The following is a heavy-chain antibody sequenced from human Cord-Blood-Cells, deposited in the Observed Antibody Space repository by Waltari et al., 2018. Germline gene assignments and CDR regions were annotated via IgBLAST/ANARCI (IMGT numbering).Heavy chain of an antibody. CDR2: INPNSGGK. V-gene: IGHV1-2*02. D-gene: IGHD7-27*01. CDR3: ARDRKSPLGIISDY. J-gene: IGHJ4*02. Sequence: QVQLVQSGAEVKKPGASVKVSCKASGYTFTGYYMHWVRQAPGQGLEWMGWINPNSGGKNYAQKFQGRVTMTRDTSISTAYMELSRLRSDDTAVYYCARDRKSPLGIISDYWGQGTLVTVSS. CDR1: GYTFTGYY.